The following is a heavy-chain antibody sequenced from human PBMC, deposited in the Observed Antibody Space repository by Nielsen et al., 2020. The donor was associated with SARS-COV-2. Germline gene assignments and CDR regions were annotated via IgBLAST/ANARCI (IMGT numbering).Heavy chain of an antibody. J-gene: IGHJ3*02. D-gene: IGHD6-19*01. Sequence: GGSLRLSCKGSGYTYFTNHWIGWVRQMPGKGLEWMGIIYGGDSDTRYSPSFQGQVTISADKSVSTAYLQWSSLKASDTAIYYCAFSSGYYEEAFDIWGQGTMVTVSS. CDR1: GYTYFTNHW. V-gene: IGHV5-51*01. CDR3: AFSSGYYEEAFDI. CDR2: IYGGDSDT.